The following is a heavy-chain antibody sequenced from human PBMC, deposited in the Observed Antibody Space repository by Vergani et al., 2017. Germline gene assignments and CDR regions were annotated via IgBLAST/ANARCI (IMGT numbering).Heavy chain of an antibody. Sequence: QVQLVQSGAEVKKPGSSVKVSCKASGGTFSSYAISWVRQAPGQGLEWMGGIIPIFGTANYAQKFQVRVTITADESTSTAYMELSSLRSEDTAVYYFAYRVVPADAYDYEYMDVWGKGTTVTVSS. D-gene: IGHD2-2*01. V-gene: IGHV1-69*01. CDR3: AYRVVPADAYDYEYMDV. CDR2: IIPIFGTA. J-gene: IGHJ6*03. CDR1: GGTFSSYA.